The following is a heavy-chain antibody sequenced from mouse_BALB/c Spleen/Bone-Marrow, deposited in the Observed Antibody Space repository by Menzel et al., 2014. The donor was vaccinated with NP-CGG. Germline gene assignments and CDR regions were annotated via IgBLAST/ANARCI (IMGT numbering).Heavy chain of an antibody. D-gene: IGHD3-2*02. CDR3: ASQAYLCLDY. CDR1: GFSLTSYG. V-gene: IGHV2-2*02. J-gene: IGHJ4*01. Sequence: VQLVESGPGLVQPSQSLSITCTVSGFSLTSYGVHWVRQSPGKGLEWLGVIWSGGSTDYNAAFISRLSISKDNSKSQVFFKMSSLQANDTAIYYCASQAYLCLDYWGQGTSVTVSS. CDR2: IWSGGST.